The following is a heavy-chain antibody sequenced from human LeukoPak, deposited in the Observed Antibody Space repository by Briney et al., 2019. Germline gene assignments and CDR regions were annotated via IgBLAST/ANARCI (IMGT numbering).Heavy chain of an antibody. V-gene: IGHV3-21*01. CDR1: GFTFSSYS. CDR2: ISSSSSYI. D-gene: IGHD2-2*02. J-gene: IGHJ4*02. CDR3: ASGYCSSTSCYTPPNFDY. Sequence: GGSLRLSCAASGFTFSSYSMNWVRQAPGKGLEWVSSISSSSSYIYYADSVKGRFTISRDNAKNSLYLQMNSLRAEDTAVYYCASGYCSSTSCYTPPNFDYWGQGTLVTVSS.